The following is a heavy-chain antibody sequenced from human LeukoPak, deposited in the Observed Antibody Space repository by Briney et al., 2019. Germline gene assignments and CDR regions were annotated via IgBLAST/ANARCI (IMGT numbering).Heavy chain of an antibody. J-gene: IGHJ5*02. Sequence: GGSLRLSCAASGFTFSSYWMHWVRQAPGKGLVWVSRIKSDGTTSYADSVKGRFTISRDNAKNSLYLQMNSLRAEDTAVYYCAKKYNTGLDPWGQGTLVTVSS. V-gene: IGHV3-74*01. D-gene: IGHD1-14*01. CDR1: GFTFSSYW. CDR3: AKKYNTGLDP. CDR2: IKSDGTT.